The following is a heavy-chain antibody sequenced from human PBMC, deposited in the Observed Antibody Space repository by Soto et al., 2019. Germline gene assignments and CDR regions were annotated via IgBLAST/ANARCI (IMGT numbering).Heavy chain of an antibody. J-gene: IGHJ3*02. D-gene: IGHD3-10*01. V-gene: IGHV1-3*01. CDR1: GYTFTSYA. Sequence: ASVMVSCKASGYTFTSYAMHWVRQAPGQRLEWMGWINAGNGNTKYSQKFQGRVTITRDTSASTAYMELSSLRSEDTAVYYCARVWYYYGSGSPDDAFDIWGQGTMVTVSS. CDR3: ARVWYYYGSGSPDDAFDI. CDR2: INAGNGNT.